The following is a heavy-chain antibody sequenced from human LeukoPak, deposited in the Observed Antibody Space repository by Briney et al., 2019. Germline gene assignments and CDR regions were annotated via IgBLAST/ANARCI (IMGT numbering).Heavy chain of an antibody. J-gene: IGHJ4*02. CDR2: INHSGST. V-gene: IGHV4-34*01. Sequence: SETLSFTCAVYGGSFSGYYWSWIRQPPGKGLEWIGEINHSGSTNYNPSLKSRVTISVDTSKNQFSLKLSSVTAADTAVYYCARGAGYSSSWYGWGYYFDYWGQGTLVTVSS. D-gene: IGHD6-13*01. CDR1: GGSFSGYY. CDR3: ARGAGYSSSWYGWGYYFDY.